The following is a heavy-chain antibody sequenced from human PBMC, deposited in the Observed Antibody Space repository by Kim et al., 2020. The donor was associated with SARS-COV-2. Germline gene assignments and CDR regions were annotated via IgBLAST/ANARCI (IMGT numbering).Heavy chain of an antibody. J-gene: IGHJ5*02. CDR3: AYRPVSVSTNWHIRDDYFDP. CDR2: INWDDDK. CDR1: GFSLTTSGVG. V-gene: IGHV2-5*02. Sequence: SGPTLVNPTQTLTLTCTFSGFSLTTSGVGVAWLRQPPGKAPEWLALINWDDDKRYSPSLESRLTITKETSKNQVVLTMTNMDPVDTGTYYCAYRPVSVSTNWHIRDDYFDPWGQGTLVTVSS. D-gene: IGHD2-8*01.